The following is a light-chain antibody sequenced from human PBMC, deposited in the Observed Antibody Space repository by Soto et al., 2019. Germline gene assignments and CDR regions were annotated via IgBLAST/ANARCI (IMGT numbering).Light chain of an antibody. Sequence: EIVLTQSPGILSLSPGERATLSCRASQTVSGNYLAWYQQKPGQSPRLLIYGSSDRATGIPDRFSGSGSGPDFTLTINRVEPEDFAVYSCQQYGSSPPYTFGQGTTLEI. CDR3: QQYGSSPPYT. V-gene: IGKV3-20*01. J-gene: IGKJ2*01. CDR1: QTVSGNY. CDR2: GSS.